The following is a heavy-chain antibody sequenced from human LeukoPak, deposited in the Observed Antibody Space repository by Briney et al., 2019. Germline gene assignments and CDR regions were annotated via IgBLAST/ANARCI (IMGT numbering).Heavy chain of an antibody. V-gene: IGHV3-23*01. J-gene: IGHJ3*02. CDR2: IRGRGGST. D-gene: IGHD3-22*01. CDR1: GFTFSSYA. CDR3: AKDLGYYDSSGYYSDAFDI. Sequence: GGSLRLSCAASGFTFSSYAMSWVRQAPGKGLEWVSAIRGRGGSTNYTSSVKGQFTISRDNSKNTLYLQMNSLRAEDTAVYYCAKDLGYYDSSGYYSDAFDIWGQGTMVTVSS.